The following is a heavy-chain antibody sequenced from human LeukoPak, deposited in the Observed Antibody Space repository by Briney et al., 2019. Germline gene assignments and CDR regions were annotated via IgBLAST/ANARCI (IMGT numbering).Heavy chain of an antibody. Sequence: GGSLRLSCAASGFTFSFYWMGWVRQAPGKGLEWVANMNRDGSEKNYVDSIKGRFTISRDNAANSLYLQMSSLRVEDTAVYYCARDISLFGGITMTGVFDYWGQGTLVTVSS. D-gene: IGHD3-10*02. J-gene: IGHJ4*02. CDR1: GFTFSFYW. V-gene: IGHV3-7*01. CDR2: MNRDGSEK. CDR3: ARDISLFGGITMTGVFDY.